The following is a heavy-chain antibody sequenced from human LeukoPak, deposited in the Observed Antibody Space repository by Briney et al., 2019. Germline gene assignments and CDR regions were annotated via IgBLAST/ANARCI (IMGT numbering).Heavy chain of an antibody. D-gene: IGHD6-13*01. V-gene: IGHV3-23*01. CDR1: GFSFSSYA. CDR3: ATYSPGIAAAGTSYYYYYYMDV. J-gene: IGHJ6*03. Sequence: QAGGSLRLSCAASGFSFSSYAMSWVRQAPGRGLEWVSTISGSGGSTYYADSVKGRFTISRDNSKNTLYLQMNSLRAEDTAVYYCATYSPGIAAAGTSYYYYYYMDVWGKGTTVTISS. CDR2: ISGSGGST.